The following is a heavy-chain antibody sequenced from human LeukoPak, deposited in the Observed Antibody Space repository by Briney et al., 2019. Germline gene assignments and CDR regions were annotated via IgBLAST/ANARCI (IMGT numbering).Heavy chain of an antibody. Sequence: ASVKVSCTASGNTFTSYYMHWVRQAPGQGLEWMGIINPSGGSTSYAKKLQGRVTMTRDASTSTVYMELSSLRSQDTAVYYCARDLGSPDYGGISGWFDPWGQGTLVTVSS. J-gene: IGHJ5*02. V-gene: IGHV1-46*04. CDR2: INPSGGST. CDR3: ARDLGSPDYGGISGWFDP. CDR1: GNTFTSYY. D-gene: IGHD4-23*01.